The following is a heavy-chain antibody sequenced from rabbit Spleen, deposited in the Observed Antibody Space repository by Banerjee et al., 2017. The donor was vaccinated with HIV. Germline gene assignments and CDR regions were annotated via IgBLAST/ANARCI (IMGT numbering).Heavy chain of an antibody. CDR1: GFSFSSSDY. CDR3: ARDTSSSFSSYGMDL. V-gene: IGHV1S40*01. J-gene: IGHJ6*01. D-gene: IGHD1-1*01. Sequence: QSLEESGGDLVKPGASLTLTCTASGFSFSSSDYMCWVRQAPGKGLEWIACIYSGSSADTYYASWAKGRFTISKTSSTTVTLQVTSLTAADTATYFCARDTSSSFSSYGMDLWGQGTLVTVS. CDR2: IYSGSSADT.